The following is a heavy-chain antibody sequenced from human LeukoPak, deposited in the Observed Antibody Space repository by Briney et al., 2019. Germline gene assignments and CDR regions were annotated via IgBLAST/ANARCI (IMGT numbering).Heavy chain of an antibody. CDR3: ARDKGYSSGPVLEN. CDR1: GFTFSDYY. J-gene: IGHJ4*02. CDR2: ISSSGSTI. D-gene: IGHD6-19*01. Sequence: GGSLRLSCAASGFTFSDYYMSWIRQAPGKGLEWVSYISSSGSTIYYADSVKGRFTISRDNAKNTLYLQMNSLRAEDTAVYYCARDKGYSSGPVLENWGQGTLVTVSS. V-gene: IGHV3-11*04.